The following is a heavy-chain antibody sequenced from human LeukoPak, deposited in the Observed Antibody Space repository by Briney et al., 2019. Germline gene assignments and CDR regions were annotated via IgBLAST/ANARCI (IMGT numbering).Heavy chain of an antibody. CDR1: GFTFSSYG. J-gene: IGHJ4*02. Sequence: PGGSLRLSCAASGFTFSSYGMHWVRQAPGKGLEWVAFIRYDGSNKYYADSVKGRFTISRDNSKNTLYLQMNSLRAEDTAVYYCARISPSLKAGTGSDYWGQGTLVTVSS. D-gene: IGHD6-13*01. V-gene: IGHV3-30*02. CDR3: ARISPSLKAGTGSDY. CDR2: IRYDGSNK.